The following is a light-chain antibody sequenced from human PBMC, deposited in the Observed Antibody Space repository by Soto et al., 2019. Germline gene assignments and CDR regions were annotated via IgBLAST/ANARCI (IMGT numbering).Light chain of an antibody. V-gene: IGKV1-33*01. Sequence: DIQMTQSPSSLSASVGDRVTITCQAIQDINNYLNWYQQKPGKAPKLLIYDASNLPTGVPSRFSGSGSGTDSTFTISTLQPEDFATYYCQQYNNVPSLSFGGGTKVEIK. J-gene: IGKJ4*01. CDR3: QQYNNVPSLS. CDR2: DAS. CDR1: QDINNY.